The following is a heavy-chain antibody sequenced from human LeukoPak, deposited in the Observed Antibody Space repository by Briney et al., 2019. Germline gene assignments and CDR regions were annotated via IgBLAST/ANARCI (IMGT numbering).Heavy chain of an antibody. CDR2: INPNSGGT. CDR1: GYTFTGYY. D-gene: IGHD3-10*01. CDR3: ARGRTMVRGVIINPPSY. V-gene: IGHV1-2*02. Sequence: ASVKVSCKASGYTFTGYYMHWVRQAPGQGLEWMGWINPNSGGTNYAQKFQGRVTMTRDTSISTAYMELSRLRSDDTAVYYCARGRTMVRGVIINPPSYWGQGTLVTVSS. J-gene: IGHJ4*02.